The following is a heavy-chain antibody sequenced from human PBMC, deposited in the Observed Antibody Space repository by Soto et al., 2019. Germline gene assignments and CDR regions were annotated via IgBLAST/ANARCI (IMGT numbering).Heavy chain of an antibody. CDR3: ARRQNYGSGAYSDY. D-gene: IGHD3-10*01. Sequence: QVHLEQSGAEVKKPGASVKVSCKASGYTFTRSLMHWVRQAPGQSLEWVGWINIGTGYTKISLRFQGRVSFAGDTAASTAYMELSSLRSEDTAVYSCARRQNYGSGAYSDYWGQGTLVTISS. CDR1: GYTFTRSL. CDR2: INIGTGYT. J-gene: IGHJ4*02. V-gene: IGHV1-3*04.